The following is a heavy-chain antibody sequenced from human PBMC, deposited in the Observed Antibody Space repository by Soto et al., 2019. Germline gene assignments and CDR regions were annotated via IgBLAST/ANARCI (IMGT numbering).Heavy chain of an antibody. CDR2: INPSGGST. Sequence: GASVKVSCKASGYTFTSYYMHWVRQAPGQGLEWMGIINPSGGSTSYAQKFQGRVTMTRDTSTSTVYMELSSLRSEDTAVYYCARDPRVDTAMVGRGSYGMDVWGQGTTVTAP. J-gene: IGHJ6*02. D-gene: IGHD5-18*01. CDR3: ARDPRVDTAMVGRGSYGMDV. CDR1: GYTFTSYY. V-gene: IGHV1-46*01.